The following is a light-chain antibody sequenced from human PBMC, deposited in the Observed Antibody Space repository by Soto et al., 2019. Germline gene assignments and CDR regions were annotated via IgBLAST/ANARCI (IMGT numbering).Light chain of an antibody. CDR3: QQYGNSPPYS. CDR2: GAS. CDR1: QSVSRSH. Sequence: EIVLTQSPGTLSLSPGERATLSCRASQSVSRSHLAWYQQKPGQAPRLLIYGASSRATRIADRFSRSGSGTDFPLTISRLEPGVCSVYHCQQYGNSPPYSFWQGTKLEIK. V-gene: IGKV3-20*01. J-gene: IGKJ2*03.